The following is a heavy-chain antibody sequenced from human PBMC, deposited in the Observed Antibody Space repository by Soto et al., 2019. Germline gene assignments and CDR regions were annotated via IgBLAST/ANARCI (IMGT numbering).Heavy chain of an antibody. CDR3: AKDFHPSQSYALYNWFDP. V-gene: IGHV3-30*18. CDR1: GFTFSTYG. J-gene: IGHJ5*02. D-gene: IGHD3-16*01. CDR2: IPSDGSNK. Sequence: GGSLRLSCAASGFTFSTYGMFWVRQPPGKGLEWVAAIPSDGSNKYYADSVKGRFTISRDNAKNTLLLQMDSLRTEDTAVYYCAKDFHPSQSYALYNWFDPWGQGTLVTVSS.